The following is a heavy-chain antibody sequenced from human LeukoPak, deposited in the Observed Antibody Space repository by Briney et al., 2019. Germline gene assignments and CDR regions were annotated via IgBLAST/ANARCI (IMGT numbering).Heavy chain of an antibody. V-gene: IGHV4-34*01. CDR3: ARALRGYCSGGSCSYYYGMDV. D-gene: IGHD2-15*01. CDR2: INRSGST. CDR1: GGSFSGYY. J-gene: IGHJ6*02. Sequence: SETLPLTCAVYGGSFSGYYWSWIRQPPGKGLEWIGEINRSGSTNYNPSLKSRVTISVDTSKNQFSLKLSSVTAADTAVYYCARALRGYCSGGSCSYYYGMDVWGQGTTVTVSS.